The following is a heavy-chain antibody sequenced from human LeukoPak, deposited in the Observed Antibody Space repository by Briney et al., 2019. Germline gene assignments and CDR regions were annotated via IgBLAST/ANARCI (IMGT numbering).Heavy chain of an antibody. V-gene: IGHV3-7*01. Sequence: PGGSLRLSCAASGFTFSTYWMNWVRQAPGKGLEWVANIKQDGSEKYYVDSVKGRFTISRDNAKNSLYLQMNSLRAEDTAVYYCARETPGGVIIDYWGQGTLVTVSS. D-gene: IGHD3-10*01. CDR1: GFTFSTYW. J-gene: IGHJ4*02. CDR3: ARETPGGVIIDY. CDR2: IKQDGSEK.